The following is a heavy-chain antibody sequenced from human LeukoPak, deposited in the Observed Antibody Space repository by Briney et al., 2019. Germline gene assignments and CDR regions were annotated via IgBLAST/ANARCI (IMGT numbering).Heavy chain of an antibody. CDR1: GFTFSSYG. D-gene: IGHD6-13*01. V-gene: IGHV3-33*08. J-gene: IGHJ4*02. Sequence: PGRSLRLSCAASGFTFSSYGMHWVRQAPGKGLEWVAVIWYDGSNKYYADSVKGRFTISRDNSKNTLYLQMNSLRAEDTAVYYCARASSSWYKPVDYFDYWGQGTLVTVSS. CDR3: ARASSSWYKPVDYFDY. CDR2: IWYDGSNK.